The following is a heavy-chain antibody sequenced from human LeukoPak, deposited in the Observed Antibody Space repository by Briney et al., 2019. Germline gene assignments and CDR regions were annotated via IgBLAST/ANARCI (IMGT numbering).Heavy chain of an antibody. CDR2: IWYDGSNK. CDR1: GFTFSSYG. V-gene: IGHV3-33*01. CDR3: AVGIAAAGTFDY. Sequence: GGSLRLSCAASGFTFSSYGMHWVRQAPGKGLEWVAVIWYDGSNKYYADSVKGRFTISRDNSKNTLYLQMNSLRAEDTAVYYCAVGIAAAGTFDYWGQGTLVTVSS. J-gene: IGHJ4*02. D-gene: IGHD6-13*01.